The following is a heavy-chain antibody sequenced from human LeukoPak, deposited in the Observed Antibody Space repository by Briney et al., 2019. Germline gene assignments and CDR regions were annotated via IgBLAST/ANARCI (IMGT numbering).Heavy chain of an antibody. CDR1: GGTLSSYS. D-gene: IGHD4-23*01. J-gene: IGHJ6*02. Sequence: ASVTVSCKASGGTLSSYSISWVRQAPGQGLEWMGGIIPIFGSANFAQKFQGRVTITADDSTNTAYMELSSLRSEDTAFYYCARGLSRWSTPTSSYYYRMDVWGQGTTVVVSS. CDR3: ARGLSRWSTPTSSYYYRMDV. V-gene: IGHV1-69*13. CDR2: IIPIFGSA.